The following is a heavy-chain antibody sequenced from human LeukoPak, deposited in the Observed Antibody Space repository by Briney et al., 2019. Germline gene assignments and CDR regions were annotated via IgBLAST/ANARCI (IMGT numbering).Heavy chain of an antibody. D-gene: IGHD3-10*02. CDR2: ISPYNSNT. J-gene: IGHJ6*03. CDR1: GYTFTSYG. CDR3: ARVDRPWKPTVFVKYYYYYMDV. Sequence: ASVKVSCKASGYTFTSYGISWVRQAPGQGLEWMGWISPYNSNTYYAQNLQGRVTMTRDTSISTAYMELSRLRSDDTAVYYCARVDRPWKPTVFVKYYYYYMDVWGKGTTVTVSS. V-gene: IGHV1-18*01.